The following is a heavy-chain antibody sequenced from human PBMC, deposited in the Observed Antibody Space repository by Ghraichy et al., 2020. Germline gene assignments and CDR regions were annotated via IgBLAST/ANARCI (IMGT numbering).Heavy chain of an antibody. D-gene: IGHD3-22*01. CDR1: GGSISSSSYY. CDR3: ARIWRGDYGTYYYDSSGYPPPEA. V-gene: IGHV4-39*01. CDR2: IYYSGST. Sequence: SETLSLTCTVSGGSISSSSYYWGWIRQPPGKGLEWIGSIYYSGSTYYNPSLKSRVTISVDTSKNQFSLKLSSVTAADTTVYYCARIWRGDYGTYYYDSSGYPPPEAWGQGTLVTVSS. J-gene: IGHJ5*02.